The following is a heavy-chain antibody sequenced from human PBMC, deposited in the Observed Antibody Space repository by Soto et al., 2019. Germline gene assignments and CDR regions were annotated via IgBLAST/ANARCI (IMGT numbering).Heavy chain of an antibody. CDR1: GDTFTDHG. D-gene: IGHD3-10*01. V-gene: IGHV1-18*01. CDR2: VSSYNGNT. Sequence: QVQLLQSGPEVKNPGAPVTGSCKTYGDTFTDHGIDWVRQAPGQCLEWVGWVSSYNGNTNYAYNLKDRVIMTTDDSTSTDYMELRGLRSDDTAVYYCAREVEGSYSPADFWGQGTTVTVSS. J-gene: IGHJ4*02. CDR3: AREVEGSYSPADF.